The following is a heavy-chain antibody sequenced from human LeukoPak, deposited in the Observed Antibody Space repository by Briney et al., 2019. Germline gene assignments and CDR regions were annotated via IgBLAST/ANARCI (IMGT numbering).Heavy chain of an antibody. CDR1: GXXXTXXY. CDR3: EXXXXXXXXXXXXXXXXV. Sequence: GXXXTXXYMXGVRQAPGQXLEXXXWINPNSGGTNYAQKFQGRVTMTRDTAISTAYMEVSRLRSGDKDVYYCEXXXXXXXXXXXXXXXXVWGKGXTVTVSS. J-gene: IGHJ6*04. V-gene: IGHV1-2*02. CDR2: INPNSGGT.